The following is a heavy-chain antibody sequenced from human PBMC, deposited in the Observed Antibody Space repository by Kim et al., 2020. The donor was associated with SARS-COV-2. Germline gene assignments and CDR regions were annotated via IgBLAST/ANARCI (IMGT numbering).Heavy chain of an antibody. Sequence: SETLSLTCTVSGGSIRDSSYYWGWFRQPPGKGLEWIGTVYYSGNTYYSPSLKSRVTILVHTSKNQFSLRLSSVTAADTALYYCARQRDSGTWYVAHYYYYMDVWGKGTAVTVSS. V-gene: IGHV4-39*01. J-gene: IGHJ6*03. D-gene: IGHD6-13*01. CDR1: GGSIRDSSYY. CDR2: VYYSGNT. CDR3: ARQRDSGTWYVAHYYYYMDV.